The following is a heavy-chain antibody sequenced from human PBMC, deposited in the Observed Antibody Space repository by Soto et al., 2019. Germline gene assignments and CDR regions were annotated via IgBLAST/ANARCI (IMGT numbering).Heavy chain of an antibody. CDR3: ARSFIVGYGMDV. CDR2: IWYDGNNK. J-gene: IGHJ6*02. CDR1: GFTFSSYG. Sequence: GGSLRLSCAASGFTFSSYGMHWVRQAPGKGLEWVAVIWYDGNNKYYADSVKGRFTISRDSTKQTLYLQMNSLRAEDTAVYYCARSFIVGYGMDVWGQGTTVTVSS. D-gene: IGHD1-26*01. V-gene: IGHV3-33*01.